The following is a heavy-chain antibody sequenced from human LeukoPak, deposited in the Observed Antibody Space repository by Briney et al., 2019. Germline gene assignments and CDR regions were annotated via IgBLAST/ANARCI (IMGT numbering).Heavy chain of an antibody. CDR3: ARGKRVLRFLEWLLTHFDY. Sequence: ASVKVSCKASGYTFTSYYMHGVRQAPGQGLEWMGIINPSGGSTSYAQKFQGRVTMTRDTSTSTVYMELSSLRSEDTAVYYCARGKRVLRFLEWLLTHFDYWGQGTLVTVSS. CDR1: GYTFTSYY. CDR2: INPSGGST. J-gene: IGHJ4*02. D-gene: IGHD3-3*01. V-gene: IGHV1-46*01.